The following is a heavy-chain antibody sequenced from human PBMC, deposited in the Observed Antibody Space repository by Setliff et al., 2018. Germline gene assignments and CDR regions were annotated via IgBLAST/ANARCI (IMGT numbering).Heavy chain of an antibody. CDR1: GFTFSTSA. CDR2: IHYGVGHI. Sequence: PGGSLRLSCATSGFTFSTSAMHWLRQSPDNRLEWLAYIHYGVGHIQYADAVKGRSTVSRDNAMDTLFLQMNGLTTDDTAKYFCAKDRWGYADTWGQGTLVTVSS. CDR3: AKDRWGYADT. J-gene: IGHJ5*02. V-gene: IGHV3-30*02. D-gene: IGHD2-2*01.